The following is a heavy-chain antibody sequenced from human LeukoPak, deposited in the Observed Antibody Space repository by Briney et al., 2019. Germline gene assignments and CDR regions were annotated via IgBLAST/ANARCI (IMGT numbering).Heavy chain of an antibody. D-gene: IGHD3-22*01. V-gene: IGHV1-46*01. J-gene: IGHJ4*02. CDR3: ARFSATMTEGH. CDR1: GYRFISYH. Sequence: ASVKVSCKASGYRFISYHIHWVRQAPGQGLDWMGIINPSGGSTTYAQKFRGRVTMTRDTSTSTVYMELSSLRSEDTAVYYCARFSATMTEGHWGQGTLVTVSS. CDR2: INPSGGST.